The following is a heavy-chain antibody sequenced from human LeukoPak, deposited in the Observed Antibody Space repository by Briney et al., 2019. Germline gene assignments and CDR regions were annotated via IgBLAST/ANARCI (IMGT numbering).Heavy chain of an antibody. CDR2: IYYSGST. CDR1: GGSISSYY. V-gene: IGHV4-59*01. Sequence: SETLSLTCTVSGGSISSYYWSWIRQPPGKGLEWIGYIYYSGSTNYNPSLKGRVTISVDTSKNQFSLKLNSVTAAYTAVYYLARGGVDYDSSGLIDYWGQGTLVTVSS. J-gene: IGHJ4*02. D-gene: IGHD3-22*01. CDR3: ARGGVDYDSSGLIDY.